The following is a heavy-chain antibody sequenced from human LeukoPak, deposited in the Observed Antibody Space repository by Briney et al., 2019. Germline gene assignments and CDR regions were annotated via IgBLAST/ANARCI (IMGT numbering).Heavy chain of an antibody. CDR3: AKPLYCSSNRCSHEELDP. D-gene: IGHD2-2*01. CDR2: IQNDGSNK. J-gene: IGHJ5*02. CDR1: GFTFSSYG. Sequence: GGSLRLSCAASGFTFSSYGMHWVRQAPGKGLEWVAFIQNDGSNKYYADSVKGRFTISRDNSKNTLYLQMNSLRAEDTAMYYRAKPLYCSSNRCSHEELDPWGQGTLVTVSS. V-gene: IGHV3-30*02.